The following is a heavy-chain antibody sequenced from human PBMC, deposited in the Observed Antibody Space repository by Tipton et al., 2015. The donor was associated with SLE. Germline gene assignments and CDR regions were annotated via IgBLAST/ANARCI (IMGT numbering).Heavy chain of an antibody. CDR2: IFYSGST. V-gene: IGHV4-39*07. CDR3: ARVPIPVVRGVRYFDL. CDR1: GDSISSRSYH. J-gene: IGHJ2*01. D-gene: IGHD3-10*01. Sequence: TLSLTCTVSGDSISSRSYHWGWIRQPPGKGLEWIGSIFYSGSTSYNPSLQSRVTMSLDTSKNRFSLKLYSVTAADTAVYYCARVPIPVVRGVRYFDLWGRGTLVTVSS.